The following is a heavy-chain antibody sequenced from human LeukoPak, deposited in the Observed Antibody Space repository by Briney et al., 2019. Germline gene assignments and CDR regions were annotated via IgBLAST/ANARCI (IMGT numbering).Heavy chain of an antibody. V-gene: IGHV3-23*01. J-gene: IGHJ4*02. CDR2: INGSGGST. CDR1: GFTFSTYA. D-gene: IGHD3-10*01. Sequence: GGSLRLSCAASGFTFSTYAMSWVRQAPGKGLEWVTTINGSGGSTYYTGSVKGRFTISRDNSRNILYLQMSSLSAEDTAVYYCAKRTMVRGDVSTYFDFWGQGTLVTVSS. CDR3: AKRTMVRGDVSTYFDF.